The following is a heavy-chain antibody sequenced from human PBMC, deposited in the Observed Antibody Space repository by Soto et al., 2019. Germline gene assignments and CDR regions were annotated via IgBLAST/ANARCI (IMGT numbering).Heavy chain of an antibody. CDR3: ARGYDFWSDNTSGYYYYGMDV. CDR2: IIPIFGTA. Sequence: GASVKVSCKASGGTFSSYAISWVRQAPGQGLEWMGGIIPIFGTANYAQKFQGRVTITADESTSTAYMELSSLGSEDTAVYYCARGYDFWSDNTSGYYYYGMDVWGQGTTVTVSS. CDR1: GGTFSSYA. D-gene: IGHD3-3*01. J-gene: IGHJ6*02. V-gene: IGHV1-69*13.